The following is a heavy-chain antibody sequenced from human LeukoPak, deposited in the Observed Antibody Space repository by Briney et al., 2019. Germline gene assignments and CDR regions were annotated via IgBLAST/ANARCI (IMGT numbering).Heavy chain of an antibody. D-gene: IGHD6-19*01. CDR1: GFTFNSYA. CDR3: AKAGIGVVGYFDY. J-gene: IGHJ4*02. Sequence: TGGSLRLSCAASGFTFNSYAMSWVRQAPGKGLEWVSAIRGSGGGTYYAHSVKGRFTISRDNSKNTLYLQMNSLRDEDTALYYCAKAGIGVVGYFDYWGQGTLSPSPQ. CDR2: IRGSGGGT. V-gene: IGHV3-23*01.